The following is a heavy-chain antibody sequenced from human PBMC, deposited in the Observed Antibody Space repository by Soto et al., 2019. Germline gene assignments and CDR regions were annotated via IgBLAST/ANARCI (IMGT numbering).Heavy chain of an antibody. V-gene: IGHV3-30*18. D-gene: IGHD6-19*01. Sequence: HPGGSLRLSCVASGFSFSSFGIHWVRRAPGKGLEWVGVISSDGQTTYYANSVKGRFTISRDNSKNTLYLQMDSLRPEDTAVYYCAKEIAVAGDLDYWGHGTLVTVSS. CDR1: GFSFSSFG. CDR2: ISSDGQTT. CDR3: AKEIAVAGDLDY. J-gene: IGHJ4*01.